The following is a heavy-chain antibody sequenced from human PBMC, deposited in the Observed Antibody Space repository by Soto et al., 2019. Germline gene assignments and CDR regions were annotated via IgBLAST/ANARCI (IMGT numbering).Heavy chain of an antibody. CDR3: ARAVPYSSGWYPDY. CDR2: LSSSSSYT. D-gene: IGHD6-19*01. Sequence: QVQLVESGGGLVKPGGSLRLSCAASGFTFSDYYMSWIRQAPGKGQEWVSYLSSSSSYTNYADSVKGRFTISRDNAKNSLYLQMNSLRAEDTAVYYCARAVPYSSGWYPDYWGQGTLVTVSS. CDR1: GFTFSDYY. V-gene: IGHV3-11*06. J-gene: IGHJ4*02.